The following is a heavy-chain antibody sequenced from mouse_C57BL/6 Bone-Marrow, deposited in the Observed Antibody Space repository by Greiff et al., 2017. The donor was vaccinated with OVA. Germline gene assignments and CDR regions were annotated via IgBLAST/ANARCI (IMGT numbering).Heavy chain of an antibody. D-gene: IGHD2-3*01. CDR3: ARHDGYYAAY. Sequence: EVQGVESGGDLVKPGGSLKLSCAASGFTFSSYGMSWVRQTPDKRLEWVATISSGGSYTYYPDSVKGRFTISRDNAKNTLYLQMSSLKSEDTAMYYCARHDGYYAAYWGQGTLVTVSA. CDR2: ISSGGSYT. CDR1: GFTFSSYG. V-gene: IGHV5-6*01. J-gene: IGHJ3*01.